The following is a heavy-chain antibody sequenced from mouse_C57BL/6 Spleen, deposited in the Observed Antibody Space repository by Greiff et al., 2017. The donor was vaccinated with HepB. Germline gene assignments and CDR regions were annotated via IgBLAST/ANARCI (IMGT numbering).Heavy chain of an antibody. D-gene: IGHD1-2*01. V-gene: IGHV1-19*01. CDR2: INPYNGGT. CDR1: GYTFTDYY. Sequence: VQLQQSGPVLAKPGASVKMSCKASGYTFTDYYMNWVKQSHGKSLEWIGVINPYNGGTSYNQKFKGKATLTVDKSSSTAYMELNSLTSEDSAVYYCARKGDYYGEAFAYWGQGTLVTVSA. CDR3: ARKGDYYGEAFAY. J-gene: IGHJ3*01.